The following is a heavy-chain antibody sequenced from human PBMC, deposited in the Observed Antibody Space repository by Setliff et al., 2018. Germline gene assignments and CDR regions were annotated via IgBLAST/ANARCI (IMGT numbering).Heavy chain of an antibody. J-gene: IGHJ6*03. CDR2: FDPEDGET. CDR1: GYTLTELS. D-gene: IGHD6-13*01. CDR3: ARVAAAGPSILYMDV. V-gene: IGHV1-24*01. Sequence: GASVKVSCKVSGYTLTELSMHWVRQAPGKGLEWMGGFDPEDGETIYAQKFQGRVTMTEDTSTDTAYMELSSLRSEDTAVYYCARVAAAGPSILYMDVWGKGTTVTVSS.